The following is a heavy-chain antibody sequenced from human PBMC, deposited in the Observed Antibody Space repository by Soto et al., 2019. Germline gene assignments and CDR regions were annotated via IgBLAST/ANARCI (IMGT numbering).Heavy chain of an antibody. CDR1: GYTFTSYG. V-gene: IGHV1-18*04. CDR3: ASDPGRYSYEDY. J-gene: IGHJ4*02. CDR2: ISAYNGNT. Sequence: ASVKVSCKASGYTFTSYGISCVRQAPGQGLEWMGWISAYNGNTNYAQKLQGRVTMTTDTSTSTAYMELRSLRSDDTAVYYCASDPGRYSYEDYWGQGTPVTVSS. D-gene: IGHD5-18*01.